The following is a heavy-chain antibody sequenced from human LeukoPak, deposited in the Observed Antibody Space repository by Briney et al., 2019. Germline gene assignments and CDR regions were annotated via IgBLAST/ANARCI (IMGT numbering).Heavy chain of an antibody. Sequence: GGSLRLSCVVSGFTFSNAWMSWVRQAPGKGLEWVGRTTSKTDGETKDYAAPVKGRFTISRDDSKNTLYLQMNSLKIEDTAVYFCTTFLTPRGQGSLVTVSS. CDR2: TTSKTDGETK. CDR1: GFTFSNAW. V-gene: IGHV3-15*01. D-gene: IGHD1-14*01. J-gene: IGHJ4*02. CDR3: TTFLTP.